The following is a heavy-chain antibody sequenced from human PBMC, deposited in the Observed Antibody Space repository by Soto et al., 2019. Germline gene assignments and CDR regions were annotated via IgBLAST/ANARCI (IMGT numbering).Heavy chain of an antibody. CDR2: IYPGDADT. Sequence: GEAPKISCKSSGYSFTSYSISWVRQMPGKGLEWVWIIYPGDADTSYSPSVQGHVTISADKSFTTAYLQWSSLKAADTAMYYCAQSKRLTEAFDIWGQGTMVTVSS. J-gene: IGHJ3*02. CDR3: AQSKRLTEAFDI. CDR1: GYSFTSYS. V-gene: IGHV5-51*01.